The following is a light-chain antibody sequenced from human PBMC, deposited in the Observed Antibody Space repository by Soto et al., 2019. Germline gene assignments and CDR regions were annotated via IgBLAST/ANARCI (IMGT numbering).Light chain of an antibody. J-gene: IGLJ3*02. CDR3: SSYAGSNLWV. CDR1: SSDVGNYKY. CDR2: EVS. Sequence: QSALTQSPSAYGSPGQSVTISCTGTSSDVGNYKYVSWYQQHPGKAPKLMIYEVSNQPSGVPDRFSGSKSGNTASLTVSGLQVEDAADYYCSSYAGSNLWVFGGGTKVTVL. V-gene: IGLV2-8*01.